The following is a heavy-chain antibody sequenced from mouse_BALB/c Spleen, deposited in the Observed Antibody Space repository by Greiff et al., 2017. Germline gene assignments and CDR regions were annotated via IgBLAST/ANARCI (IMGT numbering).Heavy chain of an antibody. Sequence: QVTLKESGPGILQPSQTLSLTCSFSGFSLSTSYMGVVWLRQPSGHGLVGLLHILWNDSKYDNPALKSRLTISKDTYNNQVFLKIANVDTADTATYYCALIGLTGWYFDVWGAGTTVTVSS. V-gene: IGHV8-11*01. CDR1: GFSLSTSYMG. D-gene: IGHD4-1*01. CDR3: ALIGLTGWYFDV. CDR2: ILWNDSK. J-gene: IGHJ1*01.